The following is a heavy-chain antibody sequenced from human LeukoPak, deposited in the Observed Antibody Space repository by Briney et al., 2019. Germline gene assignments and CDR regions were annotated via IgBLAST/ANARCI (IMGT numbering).Heavy chain of an antibody. D-gene: IGHD1-1*01. CDR1: GFIFSNDA. V-gene: IGHV3-33*01. CDR2: IWSDGSNK. CDR3: ARDPAGSGFAFDS. Sequence: GGSLRLSCAASGFIFSNDAMHWVRQAPGKGLEWVAFIWSDGSNKYYADSVKGRFTISRDNSEDTLYLQMNSLRVEDTAVYYCARDPAGSGFAFDSWGQGALVTVSS. J-gene: IGHJ4*02.